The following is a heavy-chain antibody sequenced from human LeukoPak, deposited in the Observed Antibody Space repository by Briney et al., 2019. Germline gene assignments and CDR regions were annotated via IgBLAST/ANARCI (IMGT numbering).Heavy chain of an antibody. Sequence: SETLSLTCTVSGGSISSYYWSWIRQPPGKGLEWIGYIYYSGSTNYNPSLKSRVTISVDTSKNQFSLKLSSVTAADTAVYYCARTLRVLGLPYYYYGMDVWGQGTTVTVSS. D-gene: IGHD3-10*01. J-gene: IGHJ6*02. CDR3: ARTLRVLGLPYYYYGMDV. CDR1: GGSISSYY. CDR2: IYYSGST. V-gene: IGHV4-59*01.